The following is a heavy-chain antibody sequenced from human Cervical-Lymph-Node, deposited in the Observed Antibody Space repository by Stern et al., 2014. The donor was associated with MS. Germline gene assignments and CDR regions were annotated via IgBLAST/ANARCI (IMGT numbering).Heavy chain of an antibody. V-gene: IGHV1-69*01. CDR1: GDPSKNDP. Sequence: VQLVESGAEVKKPGSSVKVSCKSSGDPSKNDPISWVRQAPGPGLEWMGGIIPILGTPNYAQKFQGRVTITADGSTGTVYMEISSLRSEDTAVYYCARQDAVAGLDYWGQGTLVTVSS. D-gene: IGHD6-19*01. CDR3: ARQDAVAGLDY. J-gene: IGHJ4*02. CDR2: IIPILGTP.